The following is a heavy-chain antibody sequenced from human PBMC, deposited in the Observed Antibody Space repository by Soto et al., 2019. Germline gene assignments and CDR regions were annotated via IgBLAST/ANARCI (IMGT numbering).Heavy chain of an antibody. V-gene: IGHV3-23*01. CDR1: GFTFSSYA. CDR3: AKGGNWNYGSYFDY. Sequence: GGSLRLSCAASGFTFSSYAMSWVRQAPGKGLEWVSAMSGSGVTTHHADSVEGRFTISRDNSKNTLYLQMNSLRAEDTAVYYCAKGGNWNYGSYFDYWGQGTLVTVS. D-gene: IGHD1-7*01. J-gene: IGHJ4*02. CDR2: MSGSGVTT.